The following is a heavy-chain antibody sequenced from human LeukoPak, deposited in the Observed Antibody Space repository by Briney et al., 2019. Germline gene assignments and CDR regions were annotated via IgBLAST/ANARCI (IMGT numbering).Heavy chain of an antibody. CDR1: GGSFSGYY. CDR3: ARLHLWDSSGYYFDY. J-gene: IGHJ4*02. CDR2: INHSGST. D-gene: IGHD3-22*01. V-gene: IGHV4-34*01. Sequence: LSETLSLTCAVYGGSFSGYYWSWIRQPPGKGREWMGEINHSGSTNYNPSLKSRVTISVDTSKNQFSLKLSSVTAADTAVYYCARLHLWDSSGYYFDYWGQGTLVTVSS.